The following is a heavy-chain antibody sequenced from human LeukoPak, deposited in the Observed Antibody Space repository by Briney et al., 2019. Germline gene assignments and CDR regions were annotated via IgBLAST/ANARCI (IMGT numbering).Heavy chain of an antibody. CDR2: IYTSGST. CDR1: GGSISSYY. D-gene: IGHD7-27*01. J-gene: IGHJ5*02. Sequence: PSETLSLTCTVSGGSISSYYWSWIRQPAGKGLEWIGRIYTSGSTNYNPSLKSRVTMSVDTSKNQFSLKLSFVTAADTAVYYCARGQLANWGIKEAGWFDPWGQGTLVTVSS. CDR3: ARGQLANWGIKEAGWFDP. V-gene: IGHV4-4*07.